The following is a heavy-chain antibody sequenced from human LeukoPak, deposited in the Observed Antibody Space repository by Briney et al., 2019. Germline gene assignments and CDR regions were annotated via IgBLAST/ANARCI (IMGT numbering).Heavy chain of an antibody. CDR1: GFTFSSYS. Sequence: PGGSLRLSCAASGFTFSSYSMNWVRQARGKGLEWVSSISSSSSYIYYADSVKGRFTISRDNAKNSLYLQRNSLRAEDTAVYYCARGDCSSTSCYDGDWFDPWGQGTLVTVSS. J-gene: IGHJ5*02. D-gene: IGHD2-2*01. V-gene: IGHV3-21*01. CDR3: ARGDCSSTSCYDGDWFDP. CDR2: ISSSSSYI.